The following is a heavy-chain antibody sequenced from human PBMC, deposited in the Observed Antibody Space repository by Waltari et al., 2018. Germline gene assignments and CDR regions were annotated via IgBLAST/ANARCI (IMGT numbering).Heavy chain of an antibody. V-gene: IGHV4-61*02. CDR3: AREWDHYDNSGKGAFEI. CDR1: GVSISSGGYY. J-gene: IGHJ3*02. CDR2: VFTSGLT. D-gene: IGHD3-22*01. Sequence: QVQLQESGPGLVKPSQTLSLTCIVSGVSISSGGYYWSWIRQPAGKGLEWIGRVFTSGLTNYNPSLKSRVTVSLDTSKNHFSLNLSSVTAADTAVYYCAREWDHYDNSGKGAFEIWGQGTLVTVSS.